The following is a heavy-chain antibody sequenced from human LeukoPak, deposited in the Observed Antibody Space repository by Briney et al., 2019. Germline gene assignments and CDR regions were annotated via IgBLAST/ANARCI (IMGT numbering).Heavy chain of an antibody. J-gene: IGHJ4*02. Sequence: PSETLSLTCTVSGGSISTYYWSWIRQPPGKGLEWIGYIYHSGSTNYNPSLKSRVTISVDTSQNQFYLKLSSVTAADTAVYYCARDGYSGSDALWGQGTLVTASS. CDR3: ARDGYSGSDAL. D-gene: IGHD5-12*01. CDR2: IYHSGST. CDR1: GGSISTYY. V-gene: IGHV4-59*01.